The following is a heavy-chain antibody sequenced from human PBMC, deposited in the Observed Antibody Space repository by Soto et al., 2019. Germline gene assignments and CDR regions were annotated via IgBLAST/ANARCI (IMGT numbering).Heavy chain of an antibody. V-gene: IGHV3-30*18. D-gene: IGHD2-15*01. CDR1: GFTFSSYG. J-gene: IGHJ6*02. Sequence: LRLSCVASGFTFSSYGMHWVRQAPGKGLEWVAVISYDGGNKYFADSVKGRFTISRDNSKNTLYLQMNSLRAEDTAVYYCAKDNLDCSGGDCPLYYYYGMDVWGQGTTVTV. CDR2: ISYDGGNK. CDR3: AKDNLDCSGGDCPLYYYYGMDV.